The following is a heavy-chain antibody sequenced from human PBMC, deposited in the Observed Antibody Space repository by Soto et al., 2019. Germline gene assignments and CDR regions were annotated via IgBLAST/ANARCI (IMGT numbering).Heavy chain of an antibody. D-gene: IGHD6-13*01. V-gene: IGHV1-58*01. J-gene: IGHJ4*02. CDR2: IAVGSGNT. CDR3: AKEWVAGTLFY. Sequence: SVKVSCKASGFTFTSSAVQWVRQARGQRLEWIGWIAVGSGNTNYAQKFQERVTITRDMSTRTAYMELNSLQTEDTAVYYCAKEWVAGTLFYWGQGTLVTVSS. CDR1: GFTFTSSA.